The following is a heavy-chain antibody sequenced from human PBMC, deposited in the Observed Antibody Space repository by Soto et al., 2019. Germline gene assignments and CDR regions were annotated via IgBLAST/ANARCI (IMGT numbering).Heavy chain of an antibody. V-gene: IGHV4-31*11. D-gene: IGHD3-10*01. J-gene: IGHJ4*02. CDR1: GGSISSGGYY. CDR3: ASNYMVRGVKRYFDY. Sequence: QVQLQESGPGLVKPSQTLSLTCAVSGGSISSGGYYWSWIRQHPGKGLEWIGYIYYSGSTYYNPSLKSRVTISVDTSKNQFSLKLSSVTAADTAVYYCASNYMVRGVKRYFDYWGQGTLVTVSS. CDR2: IYYSGST.